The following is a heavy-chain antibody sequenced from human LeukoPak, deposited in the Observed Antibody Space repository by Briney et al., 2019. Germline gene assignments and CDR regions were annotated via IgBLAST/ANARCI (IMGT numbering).Heavy chain of an antibody. Sequence: PSETLSLTCTVSGGSISSGGSYWSWIRQHPGKGLEWIGYIYYSGSTYYNPSLKSRVTISVDTSKNQFSLKLSSVTAADTAVYYCARVQYGSSSSGEIFDYWGQGTLVTVSS. D-gene: IGHD6-6*01. V-gene: IGHV4-31*03. CDR1: GGSISSGGSY. CDR3: ARVQYGSSSSGEIFDY. J-gene: IGHJ4*02. CDR2: IYYSGST.